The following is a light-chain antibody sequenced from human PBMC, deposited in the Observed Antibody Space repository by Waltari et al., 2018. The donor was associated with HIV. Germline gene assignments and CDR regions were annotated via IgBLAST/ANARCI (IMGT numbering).Light chain of an antibody. J-gene: IGLJ1*01. CDR2: DDS. V-gene: IGLV3-21*02. CDR1: NIGRKS. CDR3: QVWDSSSDHHYV. Sequence: SYVLTQPPSVSVAPGQTARITCGGNNIGRKSVHWYQQKPGQAPVLVVYDDSDRPSGIPGRFAGSNSGNTATLTIGRVEAGDEADYYCQVWDSSSDHHYVFGTGTKVTVL.